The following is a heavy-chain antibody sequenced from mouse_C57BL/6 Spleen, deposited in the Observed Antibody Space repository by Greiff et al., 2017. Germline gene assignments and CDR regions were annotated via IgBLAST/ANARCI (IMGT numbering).Heavy chain of an antibody. CDR2: IWSGGST. CDR1: GFSLTSYG. Sequence: QVQLKESGPGLVQPSQSLSITCTVSGFSLTSYGVHWVRQSPGKGLEWLGVIWSGGSTDYNAAFISRLSISKDNSKSQVFFKMNSLQADDTAIYYCARGPVYDGYLWYFDYWGQGTTLTVSS. D-gene: IGHD2-3*01. V-gene: IGHV2-2*01. J-gene: IGHJ2*01. CDR3: ARGPVYDGYLWYFDY.